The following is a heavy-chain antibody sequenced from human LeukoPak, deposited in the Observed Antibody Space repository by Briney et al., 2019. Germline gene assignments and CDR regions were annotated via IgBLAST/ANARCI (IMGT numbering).Heavy chain of an antibody. CDR1: GFTVSSNY. D-gene: IGHD6-19*01. Sequence: GGSLRLSCAASGFTVSSNYMSWVRQAPGKGLEWVSVIYSGGSTYYADSVKGRFTISRDNSKNTLYLQMNSLRAEDTAVYYCALYSSGWYYGMDVWGQGTTVTVSS. CDR3: ALYSSGWYYGMDV. CDR2: IYSGGST. J-gene: IGHJ6*02. V-gene: IGHV3-53*01.